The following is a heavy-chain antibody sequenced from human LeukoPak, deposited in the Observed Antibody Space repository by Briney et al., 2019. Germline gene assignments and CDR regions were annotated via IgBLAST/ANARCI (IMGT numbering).Heavy chain of an antibody. J-gene: IGHJ4*02. CDR1: GYTFSSYA. CDR3: AREGSGSYYFPS. Sequence: GGSLRLSCAASGYTFSSYAMHWVRQAPGKGLEWVAVISYDGSNKYYADSVKGRFTISRDNSKNTLYLQMNSLRAEDTAVYYCAREGSGSYYFPSWGQGTLVTVSS. D-gene: IGHD1-26*01. V-gene: IGHV3-30-3*01. CDR2: ISYDGSNK.